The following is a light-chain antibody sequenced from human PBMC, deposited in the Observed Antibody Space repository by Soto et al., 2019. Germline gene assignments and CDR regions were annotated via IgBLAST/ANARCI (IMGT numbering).Light chain of an antibody. CDR1: QSVSSSY. V-gene: IGKV3-20*01. Sequence: DIVLTQSPGTLSLSPGERAALSCRASQSVSSSYLAWYQQKPGQAPRLLIYGASSRPTGIPDRFSGSGSGTDFTLTISRLEPEDFAVYYCQQYVSSPLTFGGGTKVDIK. CDR2: GAS. J-gene: IGKJ4*01. CDR3: QQYVSSPLT.